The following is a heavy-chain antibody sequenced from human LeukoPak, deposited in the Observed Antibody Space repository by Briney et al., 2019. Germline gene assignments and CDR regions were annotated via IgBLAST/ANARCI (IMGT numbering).Heavy chain of an antibody. V-gene: IGHV3-21*01. Sequence: PGGSLRLSCAASGFTFSNYAMNWVRQAPGQGLEWVSSISSSSKYIYYADSVKGRFTISRDNAENSLFLRMNSLRAEDTAVYYCARGIYGSGSYYSDYWGQGTLVTVSS. J-gene: IGHJ4*02. D-gene: IGHD3-10*01. CDR3: ARGIYGSGSYYSDY. CDR2: ISSSSKYI. CDR1: GFTFSNYA.